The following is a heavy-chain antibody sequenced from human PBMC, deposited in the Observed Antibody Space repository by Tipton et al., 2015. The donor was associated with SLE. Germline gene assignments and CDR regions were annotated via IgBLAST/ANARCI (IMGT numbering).Heavy chain of an antibody. V-gene: IGHV4-39*07. Sequence: TLSLTCTVSDGSIRSTNYYWGWIRQPSGKGLEWIGSIFYTGSTYYNPSLKSRVSFSIDTSKHQFSLKLNSVTAADTAVYYCARRHYSGPFDSWGQGTLVTVSS. CDR3: ARRHYSGPFDS. CDR2: IFYTGST. J-gene: IGHJ4*02. CDR1: DGSIRSTNYY. D-gene: IGHD5-12*01.